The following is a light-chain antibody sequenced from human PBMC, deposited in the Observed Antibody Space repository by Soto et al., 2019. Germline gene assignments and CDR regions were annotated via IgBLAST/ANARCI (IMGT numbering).Light chain of an antibody. V-gene: IGLV1-40*01. J-gene: IGLJ1*01. CDR1: SSNIGAGYD. Sequence: QSVLTQPPSVSGAPGQRVTISCTGSSSNIGAGYDVHWYQQLPGTAPKLLIYGNSNRPSGVPDRFSGSKSGNSATLAITGVLADDEADYYCQSYDSSLSGYVFGTGTKLTVL. CDR2: GNS. CDR3: QSYDSSLSGYV.